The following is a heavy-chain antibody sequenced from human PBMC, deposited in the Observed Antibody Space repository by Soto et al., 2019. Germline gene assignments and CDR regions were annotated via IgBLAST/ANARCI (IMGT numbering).Heavy chain of an antibody. Sequence: PGGSLRLSCEASGFTFSYSAMSWVRQAPGKGLDWVASIRSNGEATYYADSVKGRFTISRDNSQSTLYLQMNSLRPEDTALYYCVRGGRFSSSIGDYWGQGSLVTVPS. J-gene: IGHJ4*02. CDR3: VRGGRFSSSIGDY. CDR1: GFTFSYSA. V-gene: IGHV3-23*01. D-gene: IGHD6-13*01. CDR2: IRSNGEAT.